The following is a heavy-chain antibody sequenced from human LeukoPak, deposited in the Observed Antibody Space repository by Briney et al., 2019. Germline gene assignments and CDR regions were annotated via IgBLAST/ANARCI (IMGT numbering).Heavy chain of an antibody. Sequence: SETLSLTCTVSGGSISSGGYYWSWTRQHPGKGLEWIGYIYYSGSTYYNPSLKSRVTISVDTSKNQFSLKLSSVTAADTAVYYCARRYYYDSSGDAFDIWGQGTMVTVSS. V-gene: IGHV4-31*03. CDR1: GGSISSGGYY. CDR3: ARRYYYDSSGDAFDI. CDR2: IYYSGST. D-gene: IGHD3-22*01. J-gene: IGHJ3*02.